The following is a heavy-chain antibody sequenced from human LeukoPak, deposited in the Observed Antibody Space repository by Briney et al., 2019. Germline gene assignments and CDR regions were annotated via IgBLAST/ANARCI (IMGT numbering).Heavy chain of an antibody. CDR2: ISSNGDST. J-gene: IGHJ1*01. D-gene: IGHD3-10*01. Sequence: GRCLSLSCAPSGATFSRYAIHWGRQAPGEGLEYVSGISSNGDSTSYASPVKVRFTISRDNSKTTLYRQMGSLRPEDLAGYAFARDLQSYSYGAGSHFDRWAQGTRVSVPS. V-gene: IGHV3-64*01. CDR1: GATFSRYA. CDR3: ARDLQSYSYGAGSHFDR.